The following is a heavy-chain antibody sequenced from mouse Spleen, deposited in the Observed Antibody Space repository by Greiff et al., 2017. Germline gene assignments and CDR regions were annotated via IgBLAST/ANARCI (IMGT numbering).Heavy chain of an antibody. V-gene: IGHV1-82*01. CDR2: IYPGDGDT. CDR3: ARSLGFDY. D-gene: IGHD4-1*01. CDR1: GYAFSSSW. J-gene: IGHJ2*01. Sequence: QVQLQQSGPELVKPGASVKISCKASGYAFSSSWMNWVKQRPGKGLEWIGRIYPGDGDTNYNGKFKGKATLTADKSSSTAYMQLSILTSEDSAVYFCARSLGFDYWGQGTTRTVSS.